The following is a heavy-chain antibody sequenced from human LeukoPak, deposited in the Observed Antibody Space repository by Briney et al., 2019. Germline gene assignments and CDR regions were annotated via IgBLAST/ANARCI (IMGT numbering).Heavy chain of an antibody. Sequence: GGSLRLSCAASGYTFDDYAMHGVRQAPGKGLEWVSGISWNSGSIGYVDSVKGRFTISRDNAKNSLYLQMNSLRAEDTALYYCAKNYYGSGSSSYAFDYWGQGTLVTVSS. V-gene: IGHV3-9*01. CDR2: ISWNSGSI. D-gene: IGHD3-10*01. J-gene: IGHJ4*02. CDR1: GYTFDDYA. CDR3: AKNYYGSGSSSYAFDY.